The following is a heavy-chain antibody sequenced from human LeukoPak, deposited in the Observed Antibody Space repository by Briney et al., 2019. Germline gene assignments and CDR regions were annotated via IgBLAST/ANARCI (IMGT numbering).Heavy chain of an antibody. CDR1: VGSPSAYY. CDR3: ATQSNYRYYYYYMDV. V-gene: IGHV4-59*08. D-gene: IGHD4-11*01. J-gene: IGHJ6*03. Sequence: SETLSLTCTLPVGSPSAYYWRGGRQPPGKGLEWIGYIYYSGSTNYNPSLKSRVTISVDTSKNQFSLKLSSVTAADTAVYYCATQSNYRYYYYYMDVWGKGTTVTVSS. CDR2: IYYSGST.